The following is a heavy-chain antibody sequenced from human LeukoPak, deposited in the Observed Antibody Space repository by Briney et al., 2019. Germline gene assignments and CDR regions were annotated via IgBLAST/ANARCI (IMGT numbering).Heavy chain of an antibody. J-gene: IGHJ4*02. Sequence: SETLSLTCTVAGGSISRDYWSWVRQPPGKGLEWVGYIYYSGSTNYNPSLKSRVTISVDTSKNQFSLKLSSVPAADTAVYYCAREYDYVWGSYRYTYFDSWGQGTLVTVSS. D-gene: IGHD3-16*02. CDR1: GGSISRDY. V-gene: IGHV4-59*01. CDR3: AREYDYVWGSYRYTYFDS. CDR2: IYYSGST.